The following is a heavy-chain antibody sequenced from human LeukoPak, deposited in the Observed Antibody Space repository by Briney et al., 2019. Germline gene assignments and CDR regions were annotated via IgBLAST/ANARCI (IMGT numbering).Heavy chain of an antibody. CDR1: GFTFSNTW. CDR2: IKSKTVGGTT. D-gene: IGHD3-10*01. J-gene: IGHJ4*02. CDR3: TTELVWFRVLGF. Sequence: GGSLRLSCAASGFTFSNTWMTWVRQAPGKGLEWVGRIKSKTVGGTTDYAAPVKDRFTISRDDSKSTLFLQMNSLQTEDTGVYYCTTELVWFRVLGFWGQGTLATVSS. V-gene: IGHV3-15*01.